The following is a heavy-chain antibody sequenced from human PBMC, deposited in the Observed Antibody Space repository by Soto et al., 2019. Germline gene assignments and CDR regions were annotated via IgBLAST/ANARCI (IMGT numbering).Heavy chain of an antibody. Sequence: GGSLRLSXAASGFTSSNAWMSWVRQAPGKGLEWVGRIKSKTDGGTTDYAAPVKGRSTISRDDSKNTLYLQMNSLKTEDTAVYYCTTRPPYYYGSGTYYFDYWGQGTLVTVSS. V-gene: IGHV3-15*01. CDR1: GFTSSNAW. CDR3: TTRPPYYYGSGTYYFDY. CDR2: IKSKTDGGTT. D-gene: IGHD3-10*01. J-gene: IGHJ4*02.